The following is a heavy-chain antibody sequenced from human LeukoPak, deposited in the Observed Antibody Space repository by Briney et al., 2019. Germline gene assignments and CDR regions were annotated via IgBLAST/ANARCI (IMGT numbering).Heavy chain of an antibody. CDR1: GVSISSTEW. CDR3: GKTDIWFNPIDY. Sequence: PSGTLSLTCAVSGVSISSTEWWIWVRQPPGQGLEWIGEIHRDGRTRYNPSLTRRVSMSIDSSKNQFSLKVSSVTAADTAIYYCGKTDIWFNPIDYWGPGSLVIVSS. D-gene: IGHD3-9*01. J-gene: IGHJ4*02. CDR2: IHRDGRT. V-gene: IGHV4-4*02.